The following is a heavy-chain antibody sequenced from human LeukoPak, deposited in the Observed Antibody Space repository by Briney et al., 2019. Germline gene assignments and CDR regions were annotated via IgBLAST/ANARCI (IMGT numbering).Heavy chain of an antibody. CDR1: GFTFSSYA. CDR2: ISYDGSNK. CDR3: ARVHGYGDYFDY. Sequence: PGRSLRLSCAASGFTFSSYAMHWVRQAPGKGLEWVAVISYDGSNKYYADSVKGRFTISRDNSKNTLYLQMNSLRAEDTAVYYCARVHGYGDYFDYWGQGTLVTVSS. D-gene: IGHD4-17*01. V-gene: IGHV3-30-3*01. J-gene: IGHJ4*02.